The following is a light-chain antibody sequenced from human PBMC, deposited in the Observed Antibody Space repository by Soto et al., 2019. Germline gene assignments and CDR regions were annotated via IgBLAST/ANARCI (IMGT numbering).Light chain of an antibody. CDR1: NSEVGSYNL. CDR2: GVT. CDR3: CSYAGSITYV. Sequence: QSVLTQPASVSGAPGQSITISCTGTNSEVGSYNLVSWYQQHPGKAPKFMIYGVTKRPSGVSNRFSGSKSGNTASLTISGLQAEDEADYYCCSYAGSITYVFGTGTKVTVL. J-gene: IGLJ1*01. V-gene: IGLV2-23*02.